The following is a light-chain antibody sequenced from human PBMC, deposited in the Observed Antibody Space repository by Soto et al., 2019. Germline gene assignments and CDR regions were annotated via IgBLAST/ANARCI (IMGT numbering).Light chain of an antibody. CDR1: NSDVGNYIY. Sequence: SALTQPRSVSGSPGQAVTISCTGTNSDVGNYIYVSWYQQHPGKAPKLMIYDVSKRPSGVPDRFSGSKSGNTASLTISGLQAEDEADYYCCSYVGSYSLVFGGGTKVTV. CDR3: CSYVGSYSLV. CDR2: DVS. V-gene: IGLV2-11*01. J-gene: IGLJ2*01.